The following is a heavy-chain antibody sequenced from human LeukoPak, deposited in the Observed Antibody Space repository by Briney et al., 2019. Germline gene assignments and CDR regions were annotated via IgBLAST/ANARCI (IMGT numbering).Heavy chain of an antibody. J-gene: IGHJ4*02. CDR1: GGSISSSNW. Sequence: PSETLSLTCAVSGGSISSSNWWSCVRQPPGKGLEWIGEIYHSGSTNYNPSLKSRVTISVDKSKNQFSLKLSSVTGADTAVYYCARRTSSVSSHYHYVDSWGQGTVVTVSS. CDR3: ARRTSSVSSHYHYVDS. V-gene: IGHV4-4*02. D-gene: IGHD3-3*01. CDR2: IYHSGST.